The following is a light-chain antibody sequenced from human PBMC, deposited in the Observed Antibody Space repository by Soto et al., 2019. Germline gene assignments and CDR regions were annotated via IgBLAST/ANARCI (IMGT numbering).Light chain of an antibody. V-gene: IGKV3-15*01. CDR2: DAS. CDR3: QQYNNWPPWT. CDR1: QSARSN. Sequence: EILMTQSPVTLSVSPGERATLSCRASQSARSNLAWYQQRPGQAPRLLMYDASTRATGIPARFSGSGSGTEFTLTISSLQSEDFAVYYCQQYNNWPPWTFGQGTKVDIK. J-gene: IGKJ1*01.